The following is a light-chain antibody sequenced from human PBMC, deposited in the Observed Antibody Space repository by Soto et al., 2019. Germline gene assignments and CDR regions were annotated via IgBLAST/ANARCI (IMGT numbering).Light chain of an antibody. CDR2: EVS. J-gene: IGLJ3*02. CDR1: SSDVGGYNY. CDR3: SSYTSTTTWV. Sequence: QSALTQPASVSGSPGQSITISCTGTSSDVGGYNYVSWYQHHPGKAPKLMIYEVSDRPSGVSNRFSGSKSGNTASLTISGLQAEDEADYYCSSYTSTTTWVFGGGIKLTVL. V-gene: IGLV2-14*01.